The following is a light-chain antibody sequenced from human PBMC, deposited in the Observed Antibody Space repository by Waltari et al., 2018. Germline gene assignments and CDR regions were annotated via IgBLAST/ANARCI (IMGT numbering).Light chain of an antibody. CDR1: SGHSSNI. V-gene: IGLV4-69*01. CDR2: VNSDGGH. J-gene: IGLJ3*02. Sequence: QLVVTQSPSASASLGASVKLTCTLSSGHSSNIIAWLQQQPEKGPRYLMKVNSDGGHSRGDAIPARFSGSSSGAERYLTISSLQAEDEADYYCQTGGHGTWVFGGGTKLTVL. CDR3: QTGGHGTWV.